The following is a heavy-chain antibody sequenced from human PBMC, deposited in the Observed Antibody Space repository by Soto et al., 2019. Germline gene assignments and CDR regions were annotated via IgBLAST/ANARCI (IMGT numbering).Heavy chain of an antibody. CDR2: ISAYNGNT. CDR3: ARDQNGRFDI. Sequence: SGEVWCKASCYTFTSDGISGVRQAPGQGLEWMGWISAYNGNTNYAQKLQGRVTMTTDTSTSTAYMELRSLRSDDTDVYYCARDQNGRFDIWGQGTMVTVSS. CDR1: CYTFTSDG. D-gene: IGHD1-1*01. J-gene: IGHJ3*02. V-gene: IGHV1-18*04.